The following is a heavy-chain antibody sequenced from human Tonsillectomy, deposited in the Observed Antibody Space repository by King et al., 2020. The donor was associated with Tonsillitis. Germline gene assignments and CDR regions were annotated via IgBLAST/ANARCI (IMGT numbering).Heavy chain of an antibody. Sequence: VQLVESGGGLVQPGGSLRLSCAASGFTFSSYAMSWVRQAPGKGLEWVSAISGSGGSTYYADSVKGRFTISRDNSKNTLYLQMNSLRAADTAVYYCAKGGPHCSSTSCYFDYWGQGTLVTVSS. V-gene: IGHV3-23*04. CDR1: GFTFSSYA. J-gene: IGHJ4*02. CDR3: AKGGPHCSSTSCYFDY. D-gene: IGHD2-2*01. CDR2: ISGSGGST.